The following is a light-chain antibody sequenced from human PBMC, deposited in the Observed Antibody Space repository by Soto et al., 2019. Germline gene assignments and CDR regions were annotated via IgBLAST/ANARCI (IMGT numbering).Light chain of an antibody. V-gene: IGKV3-20*01. J-gene: IGKJ4*01. CDR3: QQYGSSPLT. CDR1: QSVSSSY. CDR2: GAS. Sequence: EIVLTQSPGTLSLSPGERATLSCRASQSVSSSYLAWYQQKPGQAPRLLIYGASSRATGIPDRFSGSGSGTAFPPTTSRLEPKDFAVYYCQQYGSSPLTFGGGTKV.